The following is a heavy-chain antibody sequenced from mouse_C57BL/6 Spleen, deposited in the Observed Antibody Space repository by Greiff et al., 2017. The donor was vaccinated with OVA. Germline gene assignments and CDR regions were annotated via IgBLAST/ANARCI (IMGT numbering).Heavy chain of an antibody. Sequence: EVKLVESGPGLVKPSQSLSFTCSVPGYSITSGYYWHWIRQLPGNQLDWMGYISSDGRNKYNPSLKNRISITRDTAKNQLFLKLNSVTTKDTATYYCARDRDFDYWGQGTTLTVSS. CDR2: ISSDGRN. J-gene: IGHJ2*01. CDR3: ARDRDFDY. V-gene: IGHV3-6*01. CDR1: GYSITSGYY.